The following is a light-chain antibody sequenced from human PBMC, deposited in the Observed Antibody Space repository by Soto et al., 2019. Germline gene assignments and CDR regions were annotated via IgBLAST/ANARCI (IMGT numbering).Light chain of an antibody. V-gene: IGKV3-20*01. Sequence: VLTQSPATLSLSPGERATLSRRASQSVSSYLAWYQQKPGQAPRLLIYGASSRATGIPDRFSGSGSGTDFTLTISRLEPEDFAVYYCQQYGSSRTFGQGTKVDI. J-gene: IGKJ1*01. CDR1: QSVSSY. CDR2: GAS. CDR3: QQYGSSRT.